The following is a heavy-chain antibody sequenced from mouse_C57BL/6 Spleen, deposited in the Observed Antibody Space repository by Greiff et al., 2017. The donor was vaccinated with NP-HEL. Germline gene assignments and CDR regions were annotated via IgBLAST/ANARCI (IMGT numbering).Heavy chain of an antibody. D-gene: IGHD2-10*01. CDR2: IDPSDSYT. Sequence: VKLQQPGAELVKPGASVKLSCKASGYTFTSYWMQWLKQRPGQGLEWIGEIDPSDSYTNYNQKFKGKATLTVDTSSSTAYMQLSSLTSEDSAVYYCAMPYYDQPFDYWGQGTTLTVSS. V-gene: IGHV1-50*01. CDR1: GYTFTSYW. J-gene: IGHJ2*01. CDR3: AMPYYDQPFDY.